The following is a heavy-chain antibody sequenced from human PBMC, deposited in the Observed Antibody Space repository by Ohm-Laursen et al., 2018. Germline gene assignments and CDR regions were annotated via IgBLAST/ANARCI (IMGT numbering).Heavy chain of an antibody. CDR1: GYTFTSYD. Sequence: ASVKVSCKASGYTFTSYDINWVRQATGQGLEWMGWMNPNSGNTGYAQKFQGRVTMTRNTSISTAYMELSSLRSEDMAVYYCARGSYYYGSGSDYYGMDVWGQGTTVTVSS. J-gene: IGHJ6*02. CDR2: MNPNSGNT. D-gene: IGHD3-10*01. V-gene: IGHV1-8*01. CDR3: ARGSYYYGSGSDYYGMDV.